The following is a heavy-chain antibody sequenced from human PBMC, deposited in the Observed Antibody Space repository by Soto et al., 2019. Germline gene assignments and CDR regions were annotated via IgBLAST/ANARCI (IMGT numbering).Heavy chain of an antibody. CDR1: GGSISSGDYY. CDR3: AREVYDSSGPDY. V-gene: IGHV4-30-4*01. J-gene: IGHJ4*02. CDR2: IYYSGST. D-gene: IGHD3-22*01. Sequence: PSETLSLTCTVSGGSISSGDYYWSWIRQPPGKGLEWIGYIYYSGSTYYNPSLKSRVTISVDTSKNQFSLKLSSVTAADTAVYYCAREVYDSSGPDYWGQGTLVTVSS.